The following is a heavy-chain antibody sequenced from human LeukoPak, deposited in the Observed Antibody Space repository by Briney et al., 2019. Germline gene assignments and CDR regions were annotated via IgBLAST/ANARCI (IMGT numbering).Heavy chain of an antibody. Sequence: ASVKVSCKASGYTFTSYDINWVRQATGQGLEWMGWMNPNSGNTGYAQKFQGRVTITRNTSISTAYMELSSLRSEDTAVYYCARVRPQWLPDYWGQGTLVTVSS. CDR3: ARVRPQWLPDY. CDR2: MNPNSGNT. J-gene: IGHJ4*02. D-gene: IGHD3-22*01. CDR1: GYTFTSYD. V-gene: IGHV1-8*03.